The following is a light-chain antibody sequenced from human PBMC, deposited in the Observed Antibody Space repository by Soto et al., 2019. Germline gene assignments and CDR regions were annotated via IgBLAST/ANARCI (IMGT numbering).Light chain of an antibody. J-gene: IGKJ1*01. V-gene: IGKV3-20*01. Sequence: DSVLTQSPGTLSLSPGERAVLSCRARQTLSRGNIAWYQQKPGQAPRLLIYDASVRATGIPDRFRGSASGTDFTLTITRLEPEDFAVYFCQHYGPSPPGTFGQGTRVEIK. CDR2: DAS. CDR3: QHYGPSPPGT. CDR1: QTLSRGN.